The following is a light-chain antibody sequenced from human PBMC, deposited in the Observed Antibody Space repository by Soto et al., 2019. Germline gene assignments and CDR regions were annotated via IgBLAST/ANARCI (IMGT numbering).Light chain of an antibody. V-gene: IGKV1-39*01. Sequence: DIQMTQSPSSLSASVGDRVIITCRASQSISSYLNWYQQKPGKIPKLLIYAASRLQSGVPSRFSGSGSGTDFTLTISSLQPEDFATYYCQQSYSTPTFGQGTKVEI. CDR3: QQSYSTPT. CDR2: AAS. J-gene: IGKJ1*01. CDR1: QSISSY.